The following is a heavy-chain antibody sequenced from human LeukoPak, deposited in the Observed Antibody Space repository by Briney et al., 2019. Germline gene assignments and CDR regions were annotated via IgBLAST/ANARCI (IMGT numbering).Heavy chain of an antibody. V-gene: IGHV3-21*01. CDR3: ARDTEYCTNGVCPLDAFDI. D-gene: IGHD2-8*01. J-gene: IGHJ3*02. CDR2: ISSSSSYI. Sequence: GGSLTLSCAASGFTFSSYDMHWVRQAPGKGLEGVSSISSSSSYIYYADSVKGRFTISRDNAKNSLYLQMNSRRAEDTAVYYCARDTEYCTNGVCPLDAFDIWGQGTMVTVSS. CDR1: GFTFSSYD.